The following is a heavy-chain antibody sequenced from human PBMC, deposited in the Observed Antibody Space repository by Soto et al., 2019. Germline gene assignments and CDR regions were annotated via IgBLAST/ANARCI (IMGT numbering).Heavy chain of an antibody. CDR2: IYYGGNT. Sequence: SETLSLTCTVSGASVNSDTYYWTWIRQPPGKGLEWLGYIYYGGNTKYNPSLKSRVTISVDRSRNQFSLKLSSVTAADTAVYYFASPNFYDTNGYSSWGQGTLVTVSS. CDR1: GASVNSDTYY. J-gene: IGHJ1*01. CDR3: ASPNFYDTNGYSS. V-gene: IGHV4-61*01. D-gene: IGHD3-22*01.